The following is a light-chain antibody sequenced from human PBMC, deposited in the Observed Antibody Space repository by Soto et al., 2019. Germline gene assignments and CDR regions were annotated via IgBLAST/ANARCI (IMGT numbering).Light chain of an antibody. J-gene: IGLJ7*01. CDR1: NIGSNS. Sequence: SYELTQPPSVSVAPGKTARITCGGNNIGSNSVHWYQQKPGQAPVLVIYYDSDRPSGIPERFSGSNSGNTATLTISRVEAGDEADYYCQVWDSSSDHAVFGGGTQLPVL. CDR2: YDS. CDR3: QVWDSSSDHAV. V-gene: IGLV3-21*04.